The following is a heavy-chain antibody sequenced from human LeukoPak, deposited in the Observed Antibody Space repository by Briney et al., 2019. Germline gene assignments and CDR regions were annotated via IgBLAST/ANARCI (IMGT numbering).Heavy chain of an antibody. CDR2: IIPILGIA. Sequence: SSVTVSHKASGGTFSSYAIIWVRQAPAQGREGLGRIIPILGIANYAQQFQGRDTITADKSKSTAYLELHSPRSEDTDVYYCARERVDYVYVWGSYRFGSPGSSAHTWGQGTLVTVS. D-gene: IGHD3-16*02. CDR1: GGTFSSYA. CDR3: ARERVDYVYVWGSYRFGSPGSSAHT. J-gene: IGHJ4*02. V-gene: IGHV1-69*04.